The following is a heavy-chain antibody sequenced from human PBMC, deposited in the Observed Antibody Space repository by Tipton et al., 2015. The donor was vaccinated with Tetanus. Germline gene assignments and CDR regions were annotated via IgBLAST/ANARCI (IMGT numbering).Heavy chain of an antibody. D-gene: IGHD6-19*01. CDR2: INPSGGST. J-gene: IGHJ5*02. Sequence: SGAEVKKPGASVKVSCKASGYTFTSYYMHWVRQAPGQGLEWMGIINPSGGSTSYAQKFQGRVTMTRDTSTSTVYMELSSLRSEDTAVYYCARVFIAVAGHNWFDPWGQGTLVTVSS. CDR1: GYTFTSYY. V-gene: IGHV1-46*01. CDR3: ARVFIAVAGHNWFDP.